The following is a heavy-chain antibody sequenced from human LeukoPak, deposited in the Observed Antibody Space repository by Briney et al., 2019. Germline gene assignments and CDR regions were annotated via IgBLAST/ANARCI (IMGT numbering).Heavy chain of an antibody. CDR1: GYTFTGYY. D-gene: IGHD5-18*01. CDR3: ASTHVDTAMVFPLDY. J-gene: IGHJ4*02. Sequence: GASVKVSCKASGYTFTGYYMHWVRQAPGQGLEWMGRIIPILGIANYAQKFQGRVTITADKSTSTAYMELSSLRSEDTAVYYCASTHVDTAMVFPLDYWGQGTLVTVSS. CDR2: IIPILGIA. V-gene: IGHV1-69*02.